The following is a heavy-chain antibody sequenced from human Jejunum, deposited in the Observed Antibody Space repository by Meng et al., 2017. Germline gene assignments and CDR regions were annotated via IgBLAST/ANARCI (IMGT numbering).Heavy chain of an antibody. CDR3: ARAIRERYFDS. CDR2: VWPSGAT. CDR1: GVPTTAPFY. Sequence: QGQLQASGPGLVKPSGTLSLTCTGSGVPTTAPFYWTWIRQAPGKGLEWIGEVWPSGATYYNPSLSSRITISIDTSNNQFSLEVAFLTAADTAVYYCARAIRERYFDSWGQGTLVTVSS. J-gene: IGHJ4*02. V-gene: IGHV4-4*02. D-gene: IGHD1-14*01.